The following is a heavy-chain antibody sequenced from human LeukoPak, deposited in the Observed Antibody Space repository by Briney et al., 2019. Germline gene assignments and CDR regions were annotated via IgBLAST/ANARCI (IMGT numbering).Heavy chain of an antibody. CDR3: ARDTSRGRRITVAGDSDS. CDR2: INQDGSEK. V-gene: IGHV3-7*01. J-gene: IGHJ4*02. D-gene: IGHD6-19*01. Sequence: GGSLRLSCAASGFTFSVYWMSWVRQAPGKGLEWVANINQDGSEKYYVDSVKGRFTISRDNAKNSLYLQMNSLRVEDTAVYYCARDTSRGRRITVAGDSDSWGQGTLVTVSS. CDR1: GFTFSVYW.